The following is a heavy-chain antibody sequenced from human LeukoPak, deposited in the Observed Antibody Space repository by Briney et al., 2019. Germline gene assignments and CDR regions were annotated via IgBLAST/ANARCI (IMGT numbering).Heavy chain of an antibody. CDR2: INPSGGST. D-gene: IGHD4-23*01. CDR1: GYTFTSYY. CDR3: ARDGNAVVDH. J-gene: IGHJ4*02. Sequence: ASVKVSCKASGYTFTSYYMHWVRQAPGQGLEWMGIINPSGGSTGYAQQFQGRLTMTRDTSTSTVYMELSSLRSEDTAVYYCARDGNAVVDHWGQGTPVTVSS. V-gene: IGHV1-46*01.